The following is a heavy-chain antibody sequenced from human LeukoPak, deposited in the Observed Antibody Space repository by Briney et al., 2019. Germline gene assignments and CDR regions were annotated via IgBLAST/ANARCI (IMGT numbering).Heavy chain of an antibody. D-gene: IGHD3-22*01. Sequence: SVKVSCKASGGTFSSYAISWVRQAPGQGLEWMGWIIPIFGTANYAQKFQGRVTIATDESTSTAYMELSSLRSEDTAVYYCARGLDYYDSSGYGNDAFDIWGQGTMVTVSS. V-gene: IGHV1-69*05. CDR3: ARGLDYYDSSGYGNDAFDI. CDR1: GGTFSSYA. J-gene: IGHJ3*02. CDR2: IIPIFGTA.